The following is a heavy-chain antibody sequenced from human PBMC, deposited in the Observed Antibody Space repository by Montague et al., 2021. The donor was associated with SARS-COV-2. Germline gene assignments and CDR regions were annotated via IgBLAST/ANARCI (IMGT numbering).Heavy chain of an antibody. Sequence: SETLSLTCVVSGDSISTSNWCSCRRLPPGGRVECVGDIYHTGSTKYKPLLKSRVIISVDKSWNQFSLRLTSVTAADTAVYYCARKGSARSDLAYWGQGTLVTVSS. CDR2: IYHTGST. D-gene: IGHD3-10*01. CDR1: GDSISTSNW. J-gene: IGHJ4*02. V-gene: IGHV4-4*02. CDR3: ARKGSARSDLAY.